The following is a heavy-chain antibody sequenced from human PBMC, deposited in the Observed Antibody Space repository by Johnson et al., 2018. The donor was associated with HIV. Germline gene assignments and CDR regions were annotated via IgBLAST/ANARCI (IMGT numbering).Heavy chain of an antibody. Sequence: MQLVESGGGLIQPGGSLRLSCTASGLTVSSSYALTWVRQAPGKGLEWVSGISGSGVSTYYADSVKGRFTISRDNSKDTLFLQMDSLRPEDTAVYYCANLLFLQWLAPDDGFDIWGQGTMVTVSS. CDR2: ISGSGVST. V-gene: IGHV3-23*04. CDR1: GLTVSSSYA. CDR3: ANLLFLQWLAPDDGFDI. J-gene: IGHJ3*02. D-gene: IGHD3-3*01.